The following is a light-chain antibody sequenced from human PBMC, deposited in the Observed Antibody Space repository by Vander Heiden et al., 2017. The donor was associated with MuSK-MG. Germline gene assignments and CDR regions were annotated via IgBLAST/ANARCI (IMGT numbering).Light chain of an antibody. Sequence: QPALTPPASVSGSPGQSITISCTGTSSDVGGYNYVSWYQQHPGKAPKLMIYDVSNRPSGVSNRFSGSKSGNTASLTISGLQAEDEADYYCSSYTSSSTRVFGGGTKLTVL. V-gene: IGLV2-14*03. CDR2: DVS. J-gene: IGLJ3*02. CDR3: SSYTSSSTRV. CDR1: SSDVGGYNY.